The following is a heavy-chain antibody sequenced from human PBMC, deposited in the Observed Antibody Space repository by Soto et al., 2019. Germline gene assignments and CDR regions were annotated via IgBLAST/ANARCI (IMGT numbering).Heavy chain of an antibody. V-gene: IGHV5-10-1*01. CDR1: GYSFTNYW. Sequence: GESLKISCKATGYSFTNYWISWVRQMPGKGLEWMGRIDPSDSYTNYSPSFQGHVTISADKSISTAYLQWSSLKASDTAMYYCASTYYDSDYYYYGMDVWGQGTTVTVSS. J-gene: IGHJ6*02. D-gene: IGHD3-3*01. CDR3: ASTYYDSDYYYYGMDV. CDR2: IDPSDSYT.